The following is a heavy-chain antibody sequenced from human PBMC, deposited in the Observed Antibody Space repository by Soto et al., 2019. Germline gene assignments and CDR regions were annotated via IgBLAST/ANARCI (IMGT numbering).Heavy chain of an antibody. CDR2: IYHSGST. J-gene: IGHJ6*02. CDR1: GGSISSSNW. D-gene: IGHD5-12*01. CDR3: ARVILDVDIVATIESYYYYGMDV. Sequence: SETLSLTCAVSGGSISSSNWWSWVRQPPGKGLEWIGEIYHSGSTNYNPSLKSRVTISVDKSKNQFSLKLSSVTAADTAVYYCARVILDVDIVATIESYYYYGMDVWGQGTTVTVSS. V-gene: IGHV4-4*02.